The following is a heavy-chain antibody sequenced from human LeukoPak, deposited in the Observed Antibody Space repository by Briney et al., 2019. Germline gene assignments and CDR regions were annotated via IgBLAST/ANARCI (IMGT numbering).Heavy chain of an antibody. Sequence: PSETLSLTCTVSGGSISSYYWSWIRQPAGKGLEWIGRIYTSGSTNYNPSLKSRVTTSVDTSKNQFSLKLSSVTAADTAVYYCARERPYYYGSGPSRDAFDIWGQGTMVTVSS. D-gene: IGHD3-10*01. CDR2: IYTSGST. J-gene: IGHJ3*02. CDR1: GGSISSYY. CDR3: ARERPYYYGSGPSRDAFDI. V-gene: IGHV4-4*07.